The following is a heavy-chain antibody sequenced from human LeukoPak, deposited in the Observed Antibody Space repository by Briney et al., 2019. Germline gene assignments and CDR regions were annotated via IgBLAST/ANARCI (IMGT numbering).Heavy chain of an antibody. CDR1: GFTFANYA. V-gene: IGHV3-43D*04. D-gene: IGHD6-19*01. Sequence: GGSLILSCAASGFTFANYAIHWVREAPGKGLEWVSLISGDGGTTYYAESVRGRFTIARDNSRNSVYLQMNSLRPEDTAFYYCAKDHSGSYEYWGQGTLVTVSS. J-gene: IGHJ4*02. CDR3: AKDHSGSYEY. CDR2: ISGDGGTT.